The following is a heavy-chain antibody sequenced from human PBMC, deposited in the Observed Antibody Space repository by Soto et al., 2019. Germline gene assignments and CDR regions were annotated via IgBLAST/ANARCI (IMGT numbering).Heavy chain of an antibody. D-gene: IGHD2-2*01. V-gene: IGHV3-23*01. CDR2: IPGSGGST. CDR3: AKIGSTSSVSLPLVLLHY. Sequence: EVQLLESGGGLVQPGGSLRLSCAASGFTFSIYAMSWVRHSPGKGLEWVSAIPGSGGSTYYAGSVKGRFSISRDNSKNTLYLQMNSLRVEDTAVYYCAKIGSTSSVSLPLVLLHYWGQGALVTVSS. J-gene: IGHJ4*02. CDR1: GFTFSIYA.